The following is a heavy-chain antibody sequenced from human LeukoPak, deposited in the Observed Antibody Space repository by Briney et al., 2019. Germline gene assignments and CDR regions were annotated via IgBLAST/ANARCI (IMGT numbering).Heavy chain of an antibody. J-gene: IGHJ4*02. CDR1: GFTFTTYG. Sequence: GGSLRLSCAVSGFTFTTYGMHWVRQAPGKGLEWVAVIWYDGNNIYYADSVQGRCTISRENSNNTLYLQMNSLRAEDTAVYYCLRDPYEAYWGQGTLATVSS. CDR2: IWYDGNNI. D-gene: IGHD5-12*01. V-gene: IGHV3-33*08. CDR3: LRDPYEAY.